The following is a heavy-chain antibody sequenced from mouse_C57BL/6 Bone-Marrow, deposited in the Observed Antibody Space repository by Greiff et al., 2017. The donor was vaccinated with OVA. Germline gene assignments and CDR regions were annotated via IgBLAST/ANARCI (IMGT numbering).Heavy chain of an antibody. V-gene: IGHV5-9-1*02. Sequence: EVMLVESGEGLVKPGGSLTLSCAASGFTFSSYAMSWVRQTPEKRLEWVAYISSGGDYIYYADTVKGRFTISRDNARNTLYLQMSSLKSEDTAMYYCTRVLLGFDYWGQGTTLTVSS. CDR1: GFTFSSYA. CDR2: ISSGGDYI. CDR3: TRVLLGFDY. D-gene: IGHD1-1*01. J-gene: IGHJ2*01.